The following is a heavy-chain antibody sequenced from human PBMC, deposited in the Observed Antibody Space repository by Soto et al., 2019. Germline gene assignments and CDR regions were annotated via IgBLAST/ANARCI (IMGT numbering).Heavy chain of an antibody. Sequence: ASVKVSCKASGYTFTSYDINWVRQTAGQGLEWMGWMSPKTANTGYAQKFQGRVTLTRDTSASTAYMELSSLRSEDTAVYYCAICQQNFITPRPFCLFFDFWGRGTLVTVPS. V-gene: IGHV1-8*01. CDR1: GYTFTSYD. CDR2: MSPKTANT. D-gene: IGHD3-22*01. CDR3: AICQQNFITPRPFCLFFDF. J-gene: IGHJ4*02.